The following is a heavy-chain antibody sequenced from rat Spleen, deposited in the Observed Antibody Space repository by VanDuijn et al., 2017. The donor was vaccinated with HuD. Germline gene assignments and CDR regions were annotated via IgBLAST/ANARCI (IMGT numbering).Heavy chain of an antibody. CDR2: IWTGGST. V-gene: IGHV2-30*01. D-gene: IGHD1-12*02. Sequence: QVQLKESGPGLVQPSQTLSLTCTVSGFSLTSYNVHWVRQPTGKGLEWMGIIWTGGSTDYNSALKSRLSISRDTSKSQVFLKMNSLQTEDIATYYCARDLGYYDGRYVMDAWGQGASVTVSS. J-gene: IGHJ4*01. CDR3: ARDLGYYDGRYVMDA. CDR1: GFSLTSYN.